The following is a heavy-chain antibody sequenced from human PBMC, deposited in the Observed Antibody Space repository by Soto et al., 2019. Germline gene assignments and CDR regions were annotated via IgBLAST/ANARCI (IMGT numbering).Heavy chain of an antibody. V-gene: IGHV4-30-4*01. CDR1: GGSISSGDYY. CDR2: IYYSGST. CDR3: ARGTRDYYYYMDV. J-gene: IGHJ6*03. D-gene: IGHD2-2*01. Sequence: SETLSLTCSVSGGSISSGDYYWSWIRQPPGKGLEWIGYIYYSGSTNYNPSLKSRVTISVDTSRNQFSLKLSSVTAADTAVYYCARGTRDYYYYMDVWGKGTTVTVSS.